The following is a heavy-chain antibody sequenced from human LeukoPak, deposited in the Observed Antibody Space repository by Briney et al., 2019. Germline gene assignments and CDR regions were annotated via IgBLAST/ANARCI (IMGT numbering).Heavy chain of an antibody. J-gene: IGHJ4*02. V-gene: IGHV3-23*01. CDR2: ITGSGDST. D-gene: IGHD6-19*01. Sequence: PGGSLRLSCAASGFTFSSYAMNWVRQTPGKGLEWVSVITGSGDSTSYADSVKGRFTISRDNSKNTLYLQMNSLRVEDTAVYYCVLAVAGRKGTFDYWGQGTLVTVSS. CDR1: GFTFSSYA. CDR3: VLAVAGRKGTFDY.